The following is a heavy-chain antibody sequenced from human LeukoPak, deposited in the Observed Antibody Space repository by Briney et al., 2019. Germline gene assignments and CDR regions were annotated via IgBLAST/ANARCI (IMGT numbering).Heavy chain of an antibody. V-gene: IGHV3-23*01. CDR1: GFTFSSYA. D-gene: IGHD3-10*01. Sequence: GGSLRLSCAASGFTFSSYAMSWVGQAPGKGLEWVSAISGSGGSTYYADSVKGRFTISRDNSKNTLYLQMNSLRAEDTAVYYCAKLAKYGSGSPIDYWGQGTLVTVSS. CDR3: AKLAKYGSGSPIDY. J-gene: IGHJ4*02. CDR2: ISGSGGST.